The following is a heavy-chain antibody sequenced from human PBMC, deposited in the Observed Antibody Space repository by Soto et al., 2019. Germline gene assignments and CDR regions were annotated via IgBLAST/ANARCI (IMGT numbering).Heavy chain of an antibody. J-gene: IGHJ6*02. Sequence: SETLSLTCTVSGGSISSGDHYWSWIRQPPGKGLEWIGYMYYSGSTYFNPSLKSRVTISVDTSKNQFSLKLGSVTAADTAVYYCARRSYYGSYGLDVWGQGTTVTVSS. CDR3: ARRSYYGSYGLDV. CDR1: GGSISSGDHY. D-gene: IGHD3-10*01. CDR2: MYYSGST. V-gene: IGHV4-30-4*01.